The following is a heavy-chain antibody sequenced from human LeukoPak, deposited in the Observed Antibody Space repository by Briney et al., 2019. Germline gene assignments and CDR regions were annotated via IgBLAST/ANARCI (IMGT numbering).Heavy chain of an antibody. V-gene: IGHV3-23*01. D-gene: IGHD3-22*01. CDR2: ISGSGGST. J-gene: IGHJ4*02. CDR3: AKSRQSGYYFYYFDY. Sequence: GGSLRLSCAASGFTFSSYAMSWVRQAPGKGLEWVSAISGSGGSTYYADSVKGRFTISRDNFKNTLYLQMNSLRAEDTAVYYCAKSRQSGYYFYYFDYWGQGTLVTVSS. CDR1: GFTFSSYA.